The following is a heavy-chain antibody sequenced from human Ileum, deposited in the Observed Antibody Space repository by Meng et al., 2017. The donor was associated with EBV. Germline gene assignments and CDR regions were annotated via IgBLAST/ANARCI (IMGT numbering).Heavy chain of an antibody. Sequence: VRLLQCGGGVTPPGASVTLSRKASGFSLSNYGFNWVRQAPAQGHEWMGWMSANNGDSHYAQTFQDRVTLTTDGYTPTVYMELRSLRSDDTAVYFCARKPTSAALDYWGQGALVTVSS. CDR3: ARKPTSAALDY. J-gene: IGHJ4*02. CDR1: GFSLSNYG. V-gene: IGHV1-18*01. CDR2: MSANNGDS. D-gene: IGHD3-3*02.